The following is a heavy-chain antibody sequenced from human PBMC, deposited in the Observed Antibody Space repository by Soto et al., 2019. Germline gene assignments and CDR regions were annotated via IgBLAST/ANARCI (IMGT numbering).Heavy chain of an antibody. J-gene: IGHJ6*02. D-gene: IGHD7-27*01. CDR3: AHWGGQRYHYNDMDV. CDR2: IIPMLEIT. Sequence: QVQVVQSWAEVKKPGSSVKVSCKTSGAVFSSYSISWVRQAPGQGLEWMGRIIPMLEITNYAQKFQGRVTITADKSTSTVYMELRSLGSEDTAVYYCAHWGGQRYHYNDMDVWGQGTTVTVSS. CDR1: GAVFSSYS. V-gene: IGHV1-69*02.